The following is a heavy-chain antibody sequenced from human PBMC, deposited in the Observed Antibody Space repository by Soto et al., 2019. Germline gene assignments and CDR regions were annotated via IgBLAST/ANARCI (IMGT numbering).Heavy chain of an antibody. CDR2: ILVGGST. D-gene: IGHD2-8*02. CDR3: AKATATGGGAFEI. CDR1: GFICSSYD. Sequence: GGSLRLSCAVSGFICSSYDMSWVRQAPGKGLEWVSTILVGGSTHYEDSVKGRFTISRDTSKNTVYLQMNSLTAGGTAVYYCAKATATGGGAFEICGQGTMVTV. V-gene: IGHV3-23*01. J-gene: IGHJ3*02.